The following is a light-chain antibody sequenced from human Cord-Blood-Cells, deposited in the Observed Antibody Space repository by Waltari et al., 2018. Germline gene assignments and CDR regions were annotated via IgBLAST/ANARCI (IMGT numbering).Light chain of an antibody. J-gene: IGLJ2*01. CDR1: SSDPGGYNH. CDR3: SSYTSSSTLV. Sequence: QSALTQPVSVSGSPGQSTTIPCTGTSSDPGGYNHASWYQQHPGKAPKLMIYEVSHRPSGVSNRFSGSKSGNTASLTISGLQAEDEADYYCSSYTSSSTLVFGGGTKLTVL. V-gene: IGLV2-14*01. CDR2: EVS.